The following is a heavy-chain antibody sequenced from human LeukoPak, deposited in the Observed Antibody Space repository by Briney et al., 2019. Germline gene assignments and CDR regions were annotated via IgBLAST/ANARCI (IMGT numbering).Heavy chain of an antibody. V-gene: IGHV3-66*02. CDR1: GFTVSSNY. J-gene: IGHJ4*02. D-gene: IGHD3-16*01. CDR3: ARLLGGAMAGFDY. Sequence: GGSLRLSCAASGFTVSSNYMSWVRQASGKGLEWVSVIYGGGSTYYADSVKGRFTISRDNSKNTLYLQMNSLRAEDTAAYYCARLLGGAMAGFDYWGQGTLVTVSS. CDR2: IYGGGST.